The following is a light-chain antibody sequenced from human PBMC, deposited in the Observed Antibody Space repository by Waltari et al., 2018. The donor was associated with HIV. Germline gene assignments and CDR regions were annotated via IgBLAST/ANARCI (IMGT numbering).Light chain of an antibody. Sequence: DIQLTQSPSYLSAFVGDRVTVTCRASEGINNYLAWDQQKPGTAPNLLVYAASTLQNGVPSRFSGRGSGTEFTLTIDSLQPEDFATYYCQQLGTFGPGTTVDIK. CDR2: AAS. J-gene: IGKJ3*01. V-gene: IGKV1-9*01. CDR3: QQLGT. CDR1: EGINNY.